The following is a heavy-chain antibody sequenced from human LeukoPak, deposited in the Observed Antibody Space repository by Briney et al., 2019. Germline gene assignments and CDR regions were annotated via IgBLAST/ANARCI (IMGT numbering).Heavy chain of an antibody. V-gene: IGHV1-69*04. Sequence: GASVKVSCKASGGTFSSYAISWVRQAPGQGLEWMGRIIPILGIANYAQKFQGRVTITADKSTSTAYMELNSLRAEDTAVYYCTRTYNIRYFDTWGQGTLVTVSS. CDR2: IIPILGIA. CDR3: TRTYNIRYFDT. J-gene: IGHJ4*02. D-gene: IGHD3-9*01. CDR1: GGTFSSYA.